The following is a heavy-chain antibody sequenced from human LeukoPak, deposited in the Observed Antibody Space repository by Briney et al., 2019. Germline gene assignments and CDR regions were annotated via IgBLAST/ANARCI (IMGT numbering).Heavy chain of an antibody. J-gene: IGHJ5*02. CDR3: AKGGQQLASGWFDP. V-gene: IGHV3-30*18. CDR2: ISYDGSNK. Sequence: QAGGSLRLSCAASGFTFSSYGMHWVRQAPGKGLEWVAVISYDGSNKYYADSVKGRFTISRDNSRNTLYLQMNSLRAEDTAVYYCAKGGQQLASGWFDPWGQGTLVTVSS. D-gene: IGHD6-13*01. CDR1: GFTFSSYG.